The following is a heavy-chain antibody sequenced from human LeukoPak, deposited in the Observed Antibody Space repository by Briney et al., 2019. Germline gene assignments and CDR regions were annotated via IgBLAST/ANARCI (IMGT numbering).Heavy chain of an antibody. CDR1: GFTFSSYA. V-gene: IGHV3-30-3*01. CDR3: ARDTEVTSAFDI. D-gene: IGHD4-23*01. J-gene: IGHJ3*02. CDR2: ISYDGSNK. Sequence: PGGSLRLSCAASGFTFSSYAMHWVRQAPGKGLEWVAVISYDGSNKYYADSVKGRFTISRDNSKNTLYLQMNSLRAEDTAVYYCARDTEVTSAFDIWGQGTMVTVSS.